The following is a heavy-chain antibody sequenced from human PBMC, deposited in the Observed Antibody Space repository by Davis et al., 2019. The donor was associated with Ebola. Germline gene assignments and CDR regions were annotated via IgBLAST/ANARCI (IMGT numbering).Heavy chain of an antibody. CDR2: INHSGYT. D-gene: IGHD6-19*01. CDR1: GVSFSGYS. V-gene: IGHV4-34*01. J-gene: IGHJ4*02. Sequence: PGGSLRLSCAVYGVSFSGYSWSWIRQPPGKGLEWIGEINHSGYTKYNPSLKSRVTMSVDTSKNQFSRNLSSVTDADTAVYYCARDPPASGWYVDYWGQGTLVTVSS. CDR3: ARDPPASGWYVDY.